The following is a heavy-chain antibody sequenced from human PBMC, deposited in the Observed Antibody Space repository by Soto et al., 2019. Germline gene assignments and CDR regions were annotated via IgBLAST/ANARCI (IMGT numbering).Heavy chain of an antibody. V-gene: IGHV3-23*01. CDR3: AKAVGSGYDLEWYFDY. CDR1: GFTFSSYA. CDR2: ISGSGGST. Sequence: PGGSLRLSCAASGFTFSSYAMSWVRQAPGKGLEWVSAISGSGGSTYYADSVKGRFTISRDNSKNTLYLQMNSLRAEDTAVYYCAKAVGSGYDLEWYFDYWGQGTLVTVSS. J-gene: IGHJ4*02. D-gene: IGHD5-12*01.